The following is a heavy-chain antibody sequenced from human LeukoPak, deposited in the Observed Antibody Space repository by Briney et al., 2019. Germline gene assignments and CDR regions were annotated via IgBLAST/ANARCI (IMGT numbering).Heavy chain of an antibody. CDR2: IYHSGST. J-gene: IGHJ4*02. Sequence: KPSETLSLTCAVSGYSISSGYYWGWIRQPPGKGLAWIGSIYHSGSTYYNPSLKSRVTISVDTSKNQFSLKLSSVTAADTAVYYCARALTTLRFLEWLLPGDYWGQGTLVTVSS. D-gene: IGHD3-3*01. V-gene: IGHV4-38-2*01. CDR1: GYSISSGYY. CDR3: ARALTTLRFLEWLLPGDY.